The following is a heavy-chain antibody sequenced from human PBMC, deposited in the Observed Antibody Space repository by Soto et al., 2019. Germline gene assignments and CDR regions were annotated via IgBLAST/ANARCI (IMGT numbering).Heavy chain of an antibody. CDR1: GFTFSSYA. V-gene: IGHV3-23*01. CDR3: AKWVEYDILTGYYRYFEY. D-gene: IGHD3-9*01. Sequence: PGGSLRLSCAASGFTFSSYAMSWVRQAPGKGLEWVSAISGSGGSTYYADSVKGRFTISRDNSKNMLYLQMNSLRAEDTAVYYCAKWVEYDILTGYYRYFEYWGQGTLVTVSS. CDR2: ISGSGGST. J-gene: IGHJ4*02.